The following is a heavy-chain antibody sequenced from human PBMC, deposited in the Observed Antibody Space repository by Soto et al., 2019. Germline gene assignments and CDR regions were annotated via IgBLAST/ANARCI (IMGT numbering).Heavy chain of an antibody. CDR1: GFTFDDYA. D-gene: IGHD4-17*01. CDR3: AKGIYGDYRYGMDV. Sequence: PGGSLRLSCAASGFTFDDYAMHWVRQAPGKGLEWVSGISWNSGSIGYADSVKGRFTISRDNAKNSLYLQMNSLRAEDTALYYCAKGIYGDYRYGMDVWGQGTTVTVSS. CDR2: ISWNSGSI. J-gene: IGHJ6*02. V-gene: IGHV3-9*01.